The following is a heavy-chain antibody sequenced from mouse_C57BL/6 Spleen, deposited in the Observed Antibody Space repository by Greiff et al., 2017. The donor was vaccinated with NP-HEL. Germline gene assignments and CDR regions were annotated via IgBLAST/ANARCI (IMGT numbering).Heavy chain of an antibody. CDR2: ISSGSSTI. V-gene: IGHV5-17*01. D-gene: IGHD4-1*01. CDR1: GFTFSDYG. CDR3: ARPPNRGNAMDY. Sequence: EVKLVESGGGLVKPGGSLKLSCAASGFTFSDYGMHWVRQAPEKGLEWVAYISSGSSTIYYADTVKGRFTISRDNTKNTLVLRITSLRSEDTAMYYCARPPNRGNAMDYWGQGTSVTVSS. J-gene: IGHJ4*01.